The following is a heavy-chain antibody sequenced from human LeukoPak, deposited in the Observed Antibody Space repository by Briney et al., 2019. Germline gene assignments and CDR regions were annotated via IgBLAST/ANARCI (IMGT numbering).Heavy chain of an antibody. CDR2: INHSGST. Sequence: SETLSLTCAVYGGSFSGYYWSWIRQPPGKGLEWIGEINHSGSTNYNPSLKSRVTISVDTSKNQFSLKLSSVTAADTAVYYCARDAHTIFGVVIPFDYWGQGTLVTVSS. J-gene: IGHJ4*02. D-gene: IGHD3-3*01. CDR3: ARDAHTIFGVVIPFDY. CDR1: GGSFSGYY. V-gene: IGHV4-34*01.